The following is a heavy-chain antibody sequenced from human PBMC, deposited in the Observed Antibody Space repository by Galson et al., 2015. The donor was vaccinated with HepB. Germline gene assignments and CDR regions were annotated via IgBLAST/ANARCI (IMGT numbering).Heavy chain of an antibody. Sequence: SLRLSCAASGFIFRSYWMHWVRQAPGKGLVWVSRINSDGSLTTYADSVKGRFTISRDNAKNTLYLQMNSLRAEDTAVYYCARDAVFRSVYSGDYMDVWGKGTTVTVSS. J-gene: IGHJ6*03. V-gene: IGHV3-74*01. CDR3: ARDAVFRSVYSGDYMDV. CDR1: GFIFRSYW. D-gene: IGHD3-3*01. CDR2: INSDGSLT.